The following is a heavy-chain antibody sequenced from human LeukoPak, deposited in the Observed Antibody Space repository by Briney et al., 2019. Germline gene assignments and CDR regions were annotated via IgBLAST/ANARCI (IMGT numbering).Heavy chain of an antibody. CDR3: ARDKVVTIDY. CDR1: GFTFSTYS. CDR2: ISTSGAYI. J-gene: IGHJ4*02. D-gene: IGHD4-23*01. Sequence: GGSLRLSCAASGFTFSTYSMNWVRLAPGKGLEWVSSISTSGAYIYYADSVKGRFTISRDNARNSLYLQMHSLRAEDTAVYYCARDKVVTIDYWGQGTLVTVSP. V-gene: IGHV3-21*01.